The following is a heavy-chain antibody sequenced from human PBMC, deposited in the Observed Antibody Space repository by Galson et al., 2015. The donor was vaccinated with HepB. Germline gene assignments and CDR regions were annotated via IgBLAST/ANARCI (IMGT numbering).Heavy chain of an antibody. CDR2: IYYSGST. J-gene: IGHJ4*02. Sequence: SETLSLTCTVSGGSISSFSSYWGWIRQPPGKGLEWIGSIYYSGSTYYNPSLKSRVTISVDTSKNQFSLKLSSVTAADTAVYYCARGYSSGWYPYYFDYWGQGALVTVSS. V-gene: IGHV4-39*01. CDR3: ARGYSSGWYPYYFDY. CDR1: GGSISSFSSY. D-gene: IGHD6-19*01.